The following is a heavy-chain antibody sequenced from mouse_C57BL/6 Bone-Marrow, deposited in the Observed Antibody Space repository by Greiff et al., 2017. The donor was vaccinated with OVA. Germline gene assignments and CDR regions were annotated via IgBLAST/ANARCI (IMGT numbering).Heavy chain of an antibody. Sequence: QVQLQQSGAELVMPGASVKLSCKASGYTFTSYWMHWVKQRPGQGLEWIGEIDPSDSYTNYNQKFKGKSTLTVDKSSSTAYMQLSSLTSEDSAVYYCARSVLRQKGYFDVWGTGTTVTVSS. V-gene: IGHV1-69*01. J-gene: IGHJ1*03. CDR3: ARSVLRQKGYFDV. CDR1: GYTFTSYW. D-gene: IGHD1-2*01. CDR2: IDPSDSYT.